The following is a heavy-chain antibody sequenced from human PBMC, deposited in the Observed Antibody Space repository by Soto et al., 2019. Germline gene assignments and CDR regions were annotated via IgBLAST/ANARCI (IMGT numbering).Heavy chain of an antibody. D-gene: IGHD6-13*01. J-gene: IGHJ6*03. CDR2: INHSGST. CDR1: GGSFSGYY. Sequence: QVQLQQWGAGLWKPSETLSLTCAVYGGSFSGYYWSWIRQPPGKGLEWIGEINHSGSTNYNPSLKSRVNISVDTSKNQFSLKLRSVTAADTAVYYCARQSTAAGTTKYYYYYMDVWGKGTTVTVSS. V-gene: IGHV4-34*01. CDR3: ARQSTAAGTTKYYYYYMDV.